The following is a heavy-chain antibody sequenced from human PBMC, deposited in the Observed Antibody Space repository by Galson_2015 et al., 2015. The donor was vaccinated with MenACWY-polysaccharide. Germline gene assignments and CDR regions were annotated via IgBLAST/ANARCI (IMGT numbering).Heavy chain of an antibody. V-gene: IGHV3-7*01. CDR2: IKQDGSAR. CDR3: ARQSGDYAAFCDY. CDR1: GFTFSSYW. Sequence: SLRLSCASSGFTFSSYWMTWVRQAPGKGLEWVANIKQDGSARYYVDSVKGQFTISRDNAKNSLYLQMNSLRAEDTAVYYCARQSGDYAAFCDYWGQGILVTVSS. D-gene: IGHD4-17*01. J-gene: IGHJ4*02.